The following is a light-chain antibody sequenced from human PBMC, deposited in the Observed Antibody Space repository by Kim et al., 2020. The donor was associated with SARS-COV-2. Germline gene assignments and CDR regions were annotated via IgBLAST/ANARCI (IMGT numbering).Light chain of an antibody. CDR3: QQYDSSHPIT. Sequence: EIVLTQSPATLSLSPGDTATLSCGASQSVHSDYLAWYQQKPGLAPRLVIYDASSRATGIPDRFTGSGSGTDFTLTISRLQPEDFAVYYCQQYDSSHPITFGQGTRLEIK. CDR2: DAS. CDR1: QSVHSDY. J-gene: IGKJ5*01. V-gene: IGKV3D-20*01.